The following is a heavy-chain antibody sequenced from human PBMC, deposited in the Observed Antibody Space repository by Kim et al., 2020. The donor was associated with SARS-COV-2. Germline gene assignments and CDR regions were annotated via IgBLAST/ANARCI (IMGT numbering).Heavy chain of an antibody. V-gene: IGHV3-7*01. D-gene: IGHD3-10*01. CDR2: INQDGGEK. CDR1: GFSFSRSW. J-gene: IGHJ4*02. Sequence: GGSLRLSCAASGFSFSRSWMTWVRQAPGKGLEWVASINQDGGEKYYVDSVKGRFTISRDNAKNSLYLQMNSLRAEDTAVYYCATVYGSGSYSGMHFDFWGQGTLVTVSS. CDR3: ATVYGSGSYSGMHFDF.